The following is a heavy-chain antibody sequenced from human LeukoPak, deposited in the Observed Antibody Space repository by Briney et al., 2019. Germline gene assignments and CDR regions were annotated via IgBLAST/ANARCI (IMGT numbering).Heavy chain of an antibody. CDR1: GGTFSSYA. Sequence: ASVTVSCKASGGTFSSYAISWVRQPPGQGLEWMGRIIPILGIANYAQKFQGRVTITADKSTSTAYMELSSLRSEDTAVYYCATRRDGYPPGGDYWGQGTLVTVSS. CDR3: ATRRDGYPPGGDY. CDR2: IIPILGIA. V-gene: IGHV1-69*04. J-gene: IGHJ4*02. D-gene: IGHD5-24*01.